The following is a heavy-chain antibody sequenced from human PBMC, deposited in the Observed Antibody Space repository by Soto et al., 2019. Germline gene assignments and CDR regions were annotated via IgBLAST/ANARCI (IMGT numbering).Heavy chain of an antibody. CDR2: IYRTGST. V-gene: IGHV4-4*02. D-gene: IGHD1-7*01. Sequence: SETLSLTCAVSGGSFTSNNWWTWVRQPPGQGLEWIGEIYRTGSTNYNPSLKGRVTISLDKSENQFSLKVTSLTAADTAVYYCASRDPGTSVDYWGQGTLVTVSS. CDR1: GGSFTSNNW. J-gene: IGHJ4*02. CDR3: ASRDPGTSVDY.